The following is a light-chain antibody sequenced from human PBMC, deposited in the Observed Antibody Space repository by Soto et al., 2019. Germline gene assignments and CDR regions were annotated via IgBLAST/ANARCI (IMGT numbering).Light chain of an antibody. CDR3: QQYDNWPLT. V-gene: IGKV3-15*01. J-gene: IGKJ4*01. CDR1: QSVSSN. CDR2: DAS. Sequence: DIAMTQSPGTLSVSPGERATLSCKASQSVSSNVAWYQQKPGQAPRLLISDASTRATGIPARFSGSGSGTDCTLTISSLQSEDVGVYFCQQYDNWPLTLGGGTKVDI.